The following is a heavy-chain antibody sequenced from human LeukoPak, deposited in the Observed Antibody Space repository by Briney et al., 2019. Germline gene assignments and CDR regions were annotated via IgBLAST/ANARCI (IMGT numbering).Heavy chain of an antibody. CDR3: ARPLEY. J-gene: IGHJ4*02. CDR1: GYSISSGYY. V-gene: IGHV4-38-2*01. Sequence: SETLSLTCAVSGYSISSGYYWGWIRQPPGKGLEWIGSIYHSGSTYYNPSLKSRVTISVDTSKNQFSLKLSSVTAADTAVYYCARPLEYWDQGTLVTVSS. CDR2: IYHSGST.